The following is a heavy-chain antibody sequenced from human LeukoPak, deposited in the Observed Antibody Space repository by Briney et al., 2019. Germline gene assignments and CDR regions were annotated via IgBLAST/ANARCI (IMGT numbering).Heavy chain of an antibody. CDR1: GGSFSGYY. J-gene: IGHJ4*02. D-gene: IGHD5-12*01. V-gene: IGHV4-34*01. Sequence: SETLSLTCAVYGGSFSGYYWSWIRQPPGKGLEWIGEINHSGSTNYNPSLKSRVTISVDTSKNQFSLKLSSVTAEDTAVYYCARGHGYSGYDWDYWGQGTLVTVSS. CDR2: INHSGST. CDR3: ARGHGYSGYDWDY.